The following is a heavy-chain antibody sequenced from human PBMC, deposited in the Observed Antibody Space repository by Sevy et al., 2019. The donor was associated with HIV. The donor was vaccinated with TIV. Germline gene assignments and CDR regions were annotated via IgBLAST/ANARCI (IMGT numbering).Heavy chain of an antibody. CDR3: ARLSYHGGSCDL. D-gene: IGHD3-10*01. CDR1: GYDFSTKW. Sequence: GESLKISCQASGYDFSTKWIGWVRQVSGKGLDWIGFFIPGSTAGRYRPTFQDQVFISIDQSRGVTYLEWKSLKSSDTAMYYCARLSYHGGSCDLWGQGTLVTVSS. J-gene: IGHJ5*02. CDR2: FIPGSTAG. V-gene: IGHV5-51*01.